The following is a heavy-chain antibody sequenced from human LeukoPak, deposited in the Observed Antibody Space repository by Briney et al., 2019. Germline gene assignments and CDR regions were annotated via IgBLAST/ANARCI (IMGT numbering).Heavy chain of an antibody. Sequence: ASVKVSCKASGYTLRSYGISWVRQAPGQGLEWMGWISAYNGNTNYAQKLQGRVTMTTDTSTSTAYMELRSLRSDDTAVYYCARVVVVVPAAIRYYYYYYMDVWGKGTTVTVSS. CDR2: ISAYNGNT. J-gene: IGHJ6*03. V-gene: IGHV1-18*01. CDR1: GYTLRSYG. CDR3: ARVVVVVPAAIRYYYYYYMDV. D-gene: IGHD2-2*01.